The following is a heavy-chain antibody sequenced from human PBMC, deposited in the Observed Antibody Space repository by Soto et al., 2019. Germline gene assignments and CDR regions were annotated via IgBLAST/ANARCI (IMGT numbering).Heavy chain of an antibody. CDR2: IYYSGST. J-gene: IGHJ4*02. D-gene: IGHD4-17*01. CDR3: ARHLYGDYEVAVFDY. CDR1: GGSISSYY. Sequence: QVQLQESGPGLVKPSETLSLTCTVSGGSISSYYWSWIRQPPGKGLEWIGYIYYSGSTNYNPSLKRRVTISVDTSKNQFSLKLSSVTAADTAVYYCARHLYGDYEVAVFDYWGQGTLVTVSS. V-gene: IGHV4-59*08.